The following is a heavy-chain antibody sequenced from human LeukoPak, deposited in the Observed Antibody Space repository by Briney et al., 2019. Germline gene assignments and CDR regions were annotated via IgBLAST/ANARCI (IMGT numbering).Heavy chain of an antibody. J-gene: IGHJ4*02. Sequence: GGSLRLSCAASGFTFSSYWMYWVRQAPGKGLVWVSRINSDGSGTSYADSVKGRITISRDNAKNTLYLQMNSLRAEDTAVYYCVRSGCSGRYYSFDYWGQGTLVTVSS. CDR3: VRSGCSGRYYSFDY. V-gene: IGHV3-74*01. D-gene: IGHD6-19*01. CDR2: INSDGSGT. CDR1: GFTFSSYW.